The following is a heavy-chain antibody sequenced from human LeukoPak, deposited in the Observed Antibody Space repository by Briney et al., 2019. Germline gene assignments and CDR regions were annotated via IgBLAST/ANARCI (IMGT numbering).Heavy chain of an antibody. CDR3: ARRLTQYDCFDP. D-gene: IGHD2-2*01. CDR2: TYYRSTWYN. Sequence: SQTLSLTCAISGDSVSSNSVTWNWIRQSPSRGLEWLGRTYYRSTWYNVYAVSVRGRITVNPDTSKNQFSLHLNSVTPEDTAVYYCARRLTQYDCFDPWGQGILVTVSS. V-gene: IGHV6-1*01. CDR1: GDSVSSNSVT. J-gene: IGHJ5*02.